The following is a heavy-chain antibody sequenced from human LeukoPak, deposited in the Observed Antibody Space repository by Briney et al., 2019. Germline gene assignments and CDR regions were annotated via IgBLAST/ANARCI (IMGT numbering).Heavy chain of an antibody. CDR2: ISSSGSTI. D-gene: IGHD3-3*01. J-gene: IGHJ4*02. CDR1: GFTFSSYE. Sequence: GGSLRLSCAASGFTFSSYEMNWVRQAPGKGLEWVSYISSSGSTIYYADSVKGRFTISRDNAKNSLYLQMNSLRAEDTAVYYCARVNLMGFWSGYSVDSWGQGTLVTVSS. CDR3: ARVNLMGFWSGYSVDS. V-gene: IGHV3-48*03.